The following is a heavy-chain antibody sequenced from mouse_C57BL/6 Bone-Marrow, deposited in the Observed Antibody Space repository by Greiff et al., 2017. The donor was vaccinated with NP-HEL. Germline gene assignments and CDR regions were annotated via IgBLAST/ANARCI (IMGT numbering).Heavy chain of an antibody. CDR1: GFTFTDYY. CDR2: ISNTANGYTT. J-gene: IGHJ4*01. Sequence: EVKVVESGGGLVQPGGSLSLSCAASGFTFTDYYMSWVRQPPGKALAWLGFISNTANGYTTEYSASVKGRFTISRDNSQSILYLQMNALRAKYSATYYCARLRGRDRYAMDDWGQGTSVTVSS. CDR3: ARLRGRDRYAMDD. V-gene: IGHV7-3*01.